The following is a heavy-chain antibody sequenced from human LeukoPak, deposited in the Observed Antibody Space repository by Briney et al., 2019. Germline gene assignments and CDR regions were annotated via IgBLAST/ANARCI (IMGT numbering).Heavy chain of an antibody. CDR2: VFYTGST. V-gene: IGHV4-59*03. Sequence: SETLSLTCTFPGDSITYYFWSWVRQPPGEGLEWIGYVFYTGSTNYNPSLMGRVTISLDTSKSQFSLRLTSVTAADTAVYYCATGRVYYGSEYWGQGAPVTVSS. D-gene: IGHD3-10*01. CDR1: GDSITYYF. CDR3: ATGRVYYGSEY. J-gene: IGHJ1*01.